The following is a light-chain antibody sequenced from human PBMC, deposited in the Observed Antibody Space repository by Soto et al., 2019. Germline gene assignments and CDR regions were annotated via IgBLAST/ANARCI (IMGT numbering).Light chain of an antibody. V-gene: IGKV1-39*01. CDR2: AAS. Sequence: IQMTQSPSSLSASVGDRVTITCRASQGIRNDLGWYQQKPGKAPKLLIYAASSLQSGVPSRFSGSGSGTDFTLTISSLQPEDFATYYCQQSYTALTFGGGTKVEIK. CDR3: QQSYTALT. CDR1: QGIRND. J-gene: IGKJ4*01.